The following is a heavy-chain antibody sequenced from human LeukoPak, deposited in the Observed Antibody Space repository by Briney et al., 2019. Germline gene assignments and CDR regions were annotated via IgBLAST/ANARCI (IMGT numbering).Heavy chain of an antibody. Sequence: GGSLGLSCAASGFTFSSYDMHWVRQATGKGLEWVSAIGTAGDTYYPGSVKGRFTISRENAKNSLYLQMNSLRAGDTAVYYCARATGDTGYFDYWGQGTLVTVSS. CDR2: IGTAGDT. CDR1: GFTFSSYD. D-gene: IGHD1-26*01. V-gene: IGHV3-13*01. J-gene: IGHJ4*02. CDR3: ARATGDTGYFDY.